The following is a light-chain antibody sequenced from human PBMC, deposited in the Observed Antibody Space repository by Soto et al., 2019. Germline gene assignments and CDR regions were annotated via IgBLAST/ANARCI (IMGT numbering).Light chain of an antibody. V-gene: IGKV1-39*01. Sequence: DIQMTQSPSSLSASVGDRVTITCRASQSISTYLNWFQQKPGNAPNLLIYDASSLQSGVPSRFSGSGSGTDFTLTISSLQPEDFATYYCLQSYSTPRTFGQGTKVEIK. CDR1: QSISTY. CDR3: LQSYSTPRT. J-gene: IGKJ1*01. CDR2: DAS.